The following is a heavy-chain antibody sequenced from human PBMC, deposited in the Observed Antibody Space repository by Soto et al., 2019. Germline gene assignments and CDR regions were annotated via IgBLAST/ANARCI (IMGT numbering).Heavy chain of an antibody. V-gene: IGHV4-61*08. CDR3: ARGSDP. Sequence: SDPLYVPSPVAGVSGVDVGCYGSWIRQPPGKGLEWIGYIYYSGSTNYNPSLKSRATISVDTSKNQLSLKLSSVTAADTAVYYCARGSDPWGQGTLVTV. CDR1: GVSGVDVGCY. CDR2: IYYSGST. J-gene: IGHJ5*02. D-gene: IGHD3-10*01.